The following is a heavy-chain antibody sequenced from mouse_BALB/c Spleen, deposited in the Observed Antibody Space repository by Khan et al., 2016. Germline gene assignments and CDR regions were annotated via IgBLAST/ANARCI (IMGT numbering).Heavy chain of an antibody. D-gene: IGHD2-3*01. V-gene: IGHV5-6*01. CDR3: TRRDGWTMDY. Sequence: EVELVESGGDLVKPGGSLKLSCAASGFTFSTYGMSWVRQTPDKRLEWVATISSGGDYTFYLDSLRGRFTISRDNARNTLYLQMSSLKSEDTAMYYCTRRDGWTMDYWGQGTSVTVSS. CDR1: GFTFSTYG. CDR2: ISSGGDYT. J-gene: IGHJ4*01.